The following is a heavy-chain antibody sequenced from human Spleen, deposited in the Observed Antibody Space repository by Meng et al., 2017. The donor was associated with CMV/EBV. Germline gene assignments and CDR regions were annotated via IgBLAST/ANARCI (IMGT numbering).Heavy chain of an antibody. J-gene: IGHJ4*02. CDR1: GYAFTSYD. D-gene: IGHD3-10*01. Sequence: KASGYAFTSYDINWVRQATGQGLEWKGWMNPNSGNTGYAQKFQGRVTMTRNTSISTAYMELSSLRSEDTAVYYCARGYYYGSGSYPYWGQGTLVTVSS. CDR3: ARGYYYGSGSYPY. CDR2: MNPNSGNT. V-gene: IGHV1-8*01.